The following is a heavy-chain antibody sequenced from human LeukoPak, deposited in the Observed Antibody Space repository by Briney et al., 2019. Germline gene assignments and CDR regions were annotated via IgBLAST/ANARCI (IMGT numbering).Heavy chain of an antibody. CDR1: GFTFNSYA. CDR3: ARVGYSGYDYDY. J-gene: IGHJ4*02. Sequence: GGSLRLSCEASGFTFNSYAMSWVRQAPGKGLEWVSVISGSGDSTYYADSVEGRCTISRDNSKDALYLQMNSLRAEDTAVYYCARVGYSGYDYDYWGQGTLVTVSS. D-gene: IGHD5-12*01. V-gene: IGHV3-23*01. CDR2: ISGSGDST.